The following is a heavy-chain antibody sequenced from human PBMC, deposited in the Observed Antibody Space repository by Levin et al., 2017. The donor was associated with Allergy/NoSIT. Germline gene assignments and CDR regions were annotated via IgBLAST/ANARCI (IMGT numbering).Heavy chain of an antibody. V-gene: IGHV3-48*03. J-gene: IGHJ2*01. D-gene: IGHD3-3*01. CDR3: AREPLNYDFWSGSLDL. CDR1: GFTFSSYE. Sequence: GGSLRLSCAASGFTFSSYEMNWVRQAPGKGLEWVSYISSSGSTIYYADSVKGRFTISRDNAKNSLYLQMNSLRAEDTAVYYCAREPLNYDFWSGSLDLWGRGTLVTVSS. CDR2: ISSSGSTI.